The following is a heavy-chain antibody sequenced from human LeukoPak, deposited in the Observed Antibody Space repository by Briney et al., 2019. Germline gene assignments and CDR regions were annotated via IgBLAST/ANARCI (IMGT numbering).Heavy chain of an antibody. D-gene: IGHD6-13*01. J-gene: IGHJ5*02. V-gene: IGHV1-18*01. CDR1: GYTFTSYG. Sequence: ASVRVSCKASGYTFTSYGISWVRQAPGQGLEWMGWISAYNGNTNYAQKLQGRVTMTTDTSTSTAYMELRSLRSDDTAVYYCARGGRRIAAAGNHNWFDPWGLGTLVTVSS. CDR2: ISAYNGNT. CDR3: ARGGRRIAAAGNHNWFDP.